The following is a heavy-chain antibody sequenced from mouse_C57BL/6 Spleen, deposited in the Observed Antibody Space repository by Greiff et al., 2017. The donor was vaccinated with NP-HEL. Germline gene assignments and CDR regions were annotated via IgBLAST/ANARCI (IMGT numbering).Heavy chain of an antibody. CDR1: GYTFTDYY. V-gene: IGHV1-26*01. Sequence: SGPELVKPGASVKISCKASGYTFTDYYMNWVKQSHGKSLEWIGDINPNNGGTSYNQKFKGKATLTVDKSSSTAYMELRSLTSEDSAVYYCARWDYYDYFYAMDYWGQGTSVTVSS. CDR3: ARWDYYDYFYAMDY. J-gene: IGHJ4*01. CDR2: INPNNGGT. D-gene: IGHD2-4*01.